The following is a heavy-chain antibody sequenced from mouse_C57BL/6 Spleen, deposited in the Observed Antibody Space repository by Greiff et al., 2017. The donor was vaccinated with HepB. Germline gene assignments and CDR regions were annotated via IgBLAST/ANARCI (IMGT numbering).Heavy chain of an antibody. CDR3: AGAYSSGFYYFDY. D-gene: IGHD3-2*02. CDR2: IYPGDGDT. J-gene: IGHJ2*01. V-gene: IGHV1-82*01. Sequence: QVQLQQSGPELVKPGASVKISCKASGYAFSSSWMNWVKQRPGKGLEWIGRIYPGDGDTNYNGKFKGKATLTADKSSSTAYMQLSSLTSDDSAVYVCAGAYSSGFYYFDYWGQGTTLTVSS. CDR1: GYAFSSSW.